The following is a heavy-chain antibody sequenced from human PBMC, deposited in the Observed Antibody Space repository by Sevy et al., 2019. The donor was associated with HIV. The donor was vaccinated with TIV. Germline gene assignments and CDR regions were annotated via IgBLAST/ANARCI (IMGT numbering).Heavy chain of an antibody. V-gene: IGHV1-18*01. Sequence: ASVKVSCKASGYTFTSYGISWVQQAPGQELEWIGWISAYNGNTNYAQKLQGRVTMTTDTSTSTAYMELRSLRSDDTAVYYCARDLGGYGGNSIDYWGQGTLVTVSS. D-gene: IGHD2-21*02. J-gene: IGHJ4*02. CDR1: GYTFTSYG. CDR2: ISAYNGNT. CDR3: ARDLGGYGGNSIDY.